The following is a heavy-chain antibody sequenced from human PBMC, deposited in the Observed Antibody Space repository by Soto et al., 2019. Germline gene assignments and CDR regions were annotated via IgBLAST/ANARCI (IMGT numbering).Heavy chain of an antibody. CDR3: ARDGYSYGYRGTIRRTRRYFDL. D-gene: IGHD5-18*01. J-gene: IGHJ2*01. CDR1: GGSFSGYY. V-gene: IGHV4-34*01. Sequence: KASETLSLTCAVYGGSFSGYYWSWIRQPPGKGLEWIGEINHSGSTNYNPSPKSRVTISVDTSKNQFSLKLSSVTAADTAVYYCARDGYSYGYRGTIRRTRRYFDLWGRGTLVTVSS. CDR2: INHSGST.